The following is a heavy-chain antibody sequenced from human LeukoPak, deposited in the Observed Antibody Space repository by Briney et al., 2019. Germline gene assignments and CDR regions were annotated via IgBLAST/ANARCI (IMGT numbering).Heavy chain of an antibody. D-gene: IGHD3-3*01. V-gene: IGHV3-23*01. CDR1: GLTFSRYA. CDR2: ISGSGGST. CDR3: ATTYYDFWSDY. J-gene: IGHJ4*02. Sequence: GRSLRLSCAASGLTFSRYAMSWVRQAPGKGLEWVSSISGSGGSTYYVDSVKGRFTISRDNSKNTLYLQMNSLRAEDTAVYYCATTYYDFWSDYWGQGTLVTVSS.